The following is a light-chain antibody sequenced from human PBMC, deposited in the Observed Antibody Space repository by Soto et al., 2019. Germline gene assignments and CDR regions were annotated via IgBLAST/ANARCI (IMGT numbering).Light chain of an antibody. J-gene: IGKJ4*01. CDR2: AAS. V-gene: IGKV1D-16*01. CDR3: QHYKSYPLT. Sequence: DIQMTQSPSSLSASVGDRVTITCRASQDISNWLAWYQQKPEKAPKSLIYAASNLQSGVPSRFSGSGSGTEFTLTISTLQPEDFATYYCQHYKSYPLTFGGGTKVEIK. CDR1: QDISNW.